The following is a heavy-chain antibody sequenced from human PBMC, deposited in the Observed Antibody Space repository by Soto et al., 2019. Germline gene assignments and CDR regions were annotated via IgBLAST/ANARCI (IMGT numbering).Heavy chain of an antibody. Sequence: PSETLSLTCTVSGGSISSGDYYWSWIRQPPGKGLEWIGYIYYSGGTYYSPSLKSRVTISVDTSKNQFSLKLSSVTAADTAVYYCARGGEYCSSTSCYYYYYYGMDVWGQGTTVTVSS. V-gene: IGHV4-30-4*01. CDR2: IYYSGGT. D-gene: IGHD2-2*01. CDR3: ARGGEYCSSTSCYYYYYYGMDV. J-gene: IGHJ6*02. CDR1: GGSISSGDYY.